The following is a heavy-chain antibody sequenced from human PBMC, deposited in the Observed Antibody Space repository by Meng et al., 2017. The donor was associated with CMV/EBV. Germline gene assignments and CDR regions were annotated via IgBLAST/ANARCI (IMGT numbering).Heavy chain of an antibody. CDR1: GYTFTSYG. J-gene: IGHJ6*02. CDR3: AREGLARHCSSTSCPRDYYYGMDV. D-gene: IGHD2-2*01. CDR2: ISAYNGNT. V-gene: IGHV1-18*01. Sequence: ASVKVSCKASGYTFTSYGISWVRQAPGQGLEGMGWISAYNGNTNYAQKLQGRVTMTTDTSTSTAYMELRSLRSDDTAVYYCAREGLARHCSSTSCPRDYYYGMDVWGQGTTVTVSS.